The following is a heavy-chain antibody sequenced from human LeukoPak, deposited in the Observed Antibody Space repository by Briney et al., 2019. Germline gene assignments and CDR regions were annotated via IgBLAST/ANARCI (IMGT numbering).Heavy chain of an antibody. D-gene: IGHD1-26*01. Sequence: SETLSLTCTVSGGSISSYYWSWIRQPPGKGLEWIGYIYYSGSTNYNPSLKSRVTISVDTSKNQFSLKLSSVTAADTAVYYCAAHRYSVYRGQGTLVTVSS. CDR3: AAHRYSVY. CDR2: IYYSGST. V-gene: IGHV4-59*08. J-gene: IGHJ4*02. CDR1: GGSISSYY.